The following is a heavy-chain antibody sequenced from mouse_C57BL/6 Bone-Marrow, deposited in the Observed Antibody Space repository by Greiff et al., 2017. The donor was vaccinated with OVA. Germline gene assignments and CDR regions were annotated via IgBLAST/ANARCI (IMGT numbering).Heavy chain of an antibody. D-gene: IGHD2-5*01. V-gene: IGHV1-54*01. CDR2: INPGSGGT. CDR3: ARKEAYYSRGDAMDY. CDR1: GYAFTNYL. Sequence: QVQLQQSGAELVRPGTSVKVSCKASGYAFTNYLIEWVKQRPGQGLEWIGVINPGSGGTNYNEKFKGKATLTADKSSSTAYMQLSSLTSEDSAVYFGARKEAYYSRGDAMDYWGQGTSVTVSS. J-gene: IGHJ4*01.